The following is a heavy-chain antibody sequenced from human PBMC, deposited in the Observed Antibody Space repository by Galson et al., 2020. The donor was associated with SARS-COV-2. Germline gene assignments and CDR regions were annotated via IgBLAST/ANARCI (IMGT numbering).Heavy chain of an antibody. CDR1: GFTFDDYA. CDR3: AKGGGDFDY. D-gene: IGHD2-21*01. CDR2: ISWNSGSI. J-gene: IGHJ4*02. V-gene: IGHV3-9*01. Sequence: GGSLRLSCAASGFTFDDYAMHWVRQAPGKGLEWVSGISWNSGSIGYADSVKGRLTISRDNAKNSLYLQMNSLRAEDTALYYCAKGGGDFDYWGQGTLVTVSS.